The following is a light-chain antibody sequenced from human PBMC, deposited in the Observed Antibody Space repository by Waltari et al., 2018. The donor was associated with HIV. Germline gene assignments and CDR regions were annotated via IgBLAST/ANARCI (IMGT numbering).Light chain of an antibody. Sequence: QSVLTQPPSVSGAPGQRVTISCTGSSPNIGAGSYVHWYQQLPGTAPKLLIYGNNKRPSGVPDRFSGSKSGTSASLAITGLQAEDEADYYCQSYDSSLSGWVFGGGTKLTVL. CDR1: SPNIGAGSY. CDR2: GNN. J-gene: IGLJ3*02. V-gene: IGLV1-40*01. CDR3: QSYDSSLSGWV.